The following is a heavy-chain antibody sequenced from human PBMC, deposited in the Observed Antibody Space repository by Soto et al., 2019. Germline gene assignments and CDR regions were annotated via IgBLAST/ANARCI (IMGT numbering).Heavy chain of an antibody. V-gene: IGHV4-34*06. Sequence: QVQLQQWGAGLLKPSETLSLTCAVYGGSFSGYYWSWIRQPPGKGLEWIGEINHSGSTNYNPSLKMRSTISGDAPKTEFSLRLGLVTPGTRGVYSVAVFSGLGELGYWGRGPLAPVPS. D-gene: IGHD3-16*01. CDR1: GGSFSGYY. CDR2: INHSGST. CDR3: AVFSGLGELGY. J-gene: IGHJ4*02.